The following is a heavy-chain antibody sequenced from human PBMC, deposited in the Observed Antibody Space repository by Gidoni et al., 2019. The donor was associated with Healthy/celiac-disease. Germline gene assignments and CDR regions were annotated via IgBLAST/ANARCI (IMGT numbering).Heavy chain of an antibody. V-gene: IGHV1-69*01. CDR3: ARRSNYYDSSGYYYDPVGYYYYYGMDV. J-gene: IGHJ6*02. Sequence: QVQLVQSGAEVKKPGSSVKVSCKASGGTFSSYAISWVRQAPGQGLEWMGGIIPIFGTANYAQKFQGRVTITADESTSTAYMELSSLRSEDTAVYYCARRSNYYDSSGYYYDPVGYYYYYGMDVWGQGTTVTVSS. CDR2: IIPIFGTA. CDR1: GGTFSSYA. D-gene: IGHD3-22*01.